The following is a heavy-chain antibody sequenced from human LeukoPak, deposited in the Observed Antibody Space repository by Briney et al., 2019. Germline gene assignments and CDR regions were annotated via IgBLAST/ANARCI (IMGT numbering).Heavy chain of an antibody. V-gene: IGHV4-34*01. CDR1: GGSFSGYY. J-gene: IGHJ5*02. CDR2: INHSGST. Sequence: PSETLSLTCAVYGGSFSGYYWSWIRQPPGKGLEWIGEINHSGSTNYNPSLKSRVTISVDTSKNQFSLKLSSVTAADTAVYYCARVLPSKYRLPQKKTHNGFAPWGGGPLVTVSS. D-gene: IGHD2-2*01. CDR3: ARVLPSKYRLPQKKTHNGFAP.